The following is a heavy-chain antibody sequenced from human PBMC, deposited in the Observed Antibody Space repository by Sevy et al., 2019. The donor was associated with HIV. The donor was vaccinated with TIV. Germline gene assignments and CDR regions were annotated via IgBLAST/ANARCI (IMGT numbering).Heavy chain of an antibody. Sequence: GGSLRLSCAASGFTFSSFGMNWVRQAPGKGLEWISYISHSTNTRLYAASVTGRFSISRVNARNSLYLQMNSLRAEDTAVYYCARESYFYDTTTFPENDYWGRGTLVTVSS. CDR3: ARESYFYDTTTFPENDY. J-gene: IGHJ4*02. V-gene: IGHV3-48*01. D-gene: IGHD3-22*01. CDR2: ISHSTNTR. CDR1: GFTFSSFG.